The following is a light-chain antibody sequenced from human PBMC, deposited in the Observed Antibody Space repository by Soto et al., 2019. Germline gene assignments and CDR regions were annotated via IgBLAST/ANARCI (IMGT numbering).Light chain of an antibody. J-gene: IGKJ1*01. CDR2: LGS. Sequence: IVMTQSPLSLPFTPEEPASISCRSIQSLLQSIGNNFLDCYLQKPGQSPQLLIYLGSNRASGVPERFSGSGSGTEFTLEISRVEAEDVGVYYCLQGLQAPWTFGQGTKVEIK. CDR3: LQGLQAPWT. CDR1: QSLLQSIGNNF. V-gene: IGKV2-28*01.